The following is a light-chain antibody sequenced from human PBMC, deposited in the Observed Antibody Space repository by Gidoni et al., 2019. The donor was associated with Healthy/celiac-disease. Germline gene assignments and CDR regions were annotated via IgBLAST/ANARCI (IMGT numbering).Light chain of an antibody. CDR1: SGHSSYA. CDR2: LNSDGSH. Sequence: SLGASVKLTCTLSSGHSSYAIAWHQQQPEKGPRYLMKLNSDGSHSKGDGIPDRFSGSSSGAERYLTISRLQSEDEADYYCQTWGTGSVVFGGGTKLTVL. V-gene: IGLV4-69*01. J-gene: IGLJ2*01. CDR3: QTWGTGSVV.